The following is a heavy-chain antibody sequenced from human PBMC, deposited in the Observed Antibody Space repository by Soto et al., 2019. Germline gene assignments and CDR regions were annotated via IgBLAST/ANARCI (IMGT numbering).Heavy chain of an antibody. Sequence: GGSRRLSCAASGFTLSNHFMDWVRQAPGKGLEWVGRARNKVYSYTTEDAASVKGRFTISRDDSKNSLYLQMNSLKAEDTAVYYCVRGSLVSGAWHPGTDWGQGTLVTVSS. CDR3: VRGSLVSGAWHPGTD. D-gene: IGHD6-25*01. V-gene: IGHV3-72*01. CDR2: ARNKVYSYTT. CDR1: GFTLSNHF. J-gene: IGHJ4*02.